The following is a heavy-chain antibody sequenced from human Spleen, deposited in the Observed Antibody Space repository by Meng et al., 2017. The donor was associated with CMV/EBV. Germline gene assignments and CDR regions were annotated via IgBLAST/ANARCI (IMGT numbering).Heavy chain of an antibody. CDR3: AGNKGGVRYYFDY. CDR2: IIPILDIS. CDR1: GGTFSNYA. Sequence: PVKVSCKASGGTFSNYAIAWVRQAPGQGLEWMGTIIPILDISNHAQRFQGRVTITADKSTTTAYMELSSLSSDDTAVYFCAGNKGGVRYYFDYWGQGTVVTVSS. D-gene: IGHD3-10*01. J-gene: IGHJ4*02. V-gene: IGHV1-69*04.